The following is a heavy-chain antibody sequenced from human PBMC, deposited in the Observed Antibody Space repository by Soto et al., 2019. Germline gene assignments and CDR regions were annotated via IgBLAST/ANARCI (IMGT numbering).Heavy chain of an antibody. V-gene: IGHV4-31*03. D-gene: IGHD4-17*01. CDR2: IYYSGST. CDR1: GGSISSGGYY. CDR3: ARDRVPGYGDYPRPGYYYYGMDV. Sequence: QVQLQESGPGLVKPSQTLSLTCTVSGGSISSGGYYWSWIRQHPGKGLEWIGYIYYSGSTYYNPSLKSRVTISVDTSKNQFSLKLSSVTAADTAVYYCARDRVPGYGDYPRPGYYYYGMDVWGQGTTVTVSS. J-gene: IGHJ6*02.